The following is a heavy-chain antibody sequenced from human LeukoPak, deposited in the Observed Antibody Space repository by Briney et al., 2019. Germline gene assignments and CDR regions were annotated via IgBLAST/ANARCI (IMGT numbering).Heavy chain of an antibody. Sequence: GGSLRLSCTASGFTFGDYAMSWFRQAPGKGLEWVGFIRSKAYGGTTEYAASVKGRFTISRDDSKSIAYLQMNSLKTEDTAVYYCTREAGFQLDSYGSGSDYFDYWGQGTLVTVSS. V-gene: IGHV3-49*03. J-gene: IGHJ4*02. CDR3: TREAGFQLDSYGSGSDYFDY. D-gene: IGHD3-10*01. CDR1: GFTFGDYA. CDR2: IRSKAYGGTT.